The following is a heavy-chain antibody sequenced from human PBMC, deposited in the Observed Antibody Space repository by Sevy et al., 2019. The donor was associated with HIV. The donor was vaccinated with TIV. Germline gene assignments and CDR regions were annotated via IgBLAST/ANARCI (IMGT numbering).Heavy chain of an antibody. CDR1: GFTFSNYA. V-gene: IGHV3-30*04. Sequence: GGSLRLSCAASGFTFSNYAVHWVRQAPGKGLEWVALISHDGIDKKYADSVKGRFTISRDDSKNTLYLQMSSLRAEDTAVYYCARDLPHLLPWELSRGSDYWGPGTLVTVSS. CDR3: ARDLPHLLPWELSRGSDY. CDR2: ISHDGIDK. D-gene: IGHD3-16*02. J-gene: IGHJ4*02.